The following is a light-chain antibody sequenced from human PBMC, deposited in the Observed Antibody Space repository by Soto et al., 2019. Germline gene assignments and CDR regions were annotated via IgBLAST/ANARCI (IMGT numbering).Light chain of an antibody. J-gene: IGKJ4*01. CDR3: QQYDNRPLT. CDR2: DAS. V-gene: IGKV1-33*01. CDR1: QDIKNY. Sequence: EIQMTQSPSSLSASVGDRGTITCQASQDIKNYLNWYQQKSGKAPKLLIYDASALETGVPSRFSGSGSGTDFTFTINSLQPEDIAAYYCQQYDNRPLTFGGGTKVDIK.